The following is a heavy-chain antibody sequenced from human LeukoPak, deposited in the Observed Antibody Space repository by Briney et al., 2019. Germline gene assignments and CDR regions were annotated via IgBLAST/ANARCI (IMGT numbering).Heavy chain of an antibody. V-gene: IGHV1-69*04. J-gene: IGHJ4*02. CDR1: GGTFSSYA. D-gene: IGHD4-17*01. Sequence: ASVKVSCKASGGTFSSYAISWVRQAPGQGLEWMGRIIPIFGIANYAQKFQGRVTITADKSTSTAYMELSSLRAEDTAVYYCARDPGPFYGEGGFGYWGQGTLVTVSS. CDR3: ARDPGPFYGEGGFGY. CDR2: IIPIFGIA.